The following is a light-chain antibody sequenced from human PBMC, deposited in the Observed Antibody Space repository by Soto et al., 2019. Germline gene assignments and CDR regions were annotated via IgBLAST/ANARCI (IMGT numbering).Light chain of an antibody. Sequence: DIVMTQSPDSLAVSLGERATINCNSSQSGLYSPNNKNYLAWYQQKPGQPPRLLVYWASTRESGVPDRFSGSGSGPDFTLTISSLQAEDAAVYYCHQYQSASQPFRGGTKVEI. V-gene: IGKV4-1*01. J-gene: IGKJ4*02. CDR3: HQYQSASQP. CDR2: WAS. CDR1: QSGLYSPNNKNY.